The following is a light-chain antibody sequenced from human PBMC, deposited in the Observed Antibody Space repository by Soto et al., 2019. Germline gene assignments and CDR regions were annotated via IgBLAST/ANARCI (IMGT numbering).Light chain of an antibody. V-gene: IGKV1-5*03. CDR2: KAS. J-gene: IGKJ1*01. CDR3: QQYNRT. CDR1: QSISNW. Sequence: DIQMTQSPSTVSASVGDRGTITCRASQSISNWLAWYQQKPGKAPNLLIYKASNLKGGVPSRFSGSGSGTEFTLTISSLQPDDFATFYCQQYNRTFGQGTKVEIK.